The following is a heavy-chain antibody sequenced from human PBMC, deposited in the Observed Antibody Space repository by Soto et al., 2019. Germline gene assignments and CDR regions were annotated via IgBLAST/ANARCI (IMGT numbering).Heavy chain of an antibody. D-gene: IGHD2-21*02. Sequence: LRLSFAASGFTFSSYSMNWVRQAPGKGLEWVSYISSSSSTIYYADSVKGRFTISRDNAKNSLYLQMNSLRDEDTAVYYCARDLTAYCGGDCYSPPFDYWGQGTLVTVSS. CDR2: ISSSSSTI. J-gene: IGHJ4*02. CDR3: ARDLTAYCGGDCYSPPFDY. V-gene: IGHV3-48*02. CDR1: GFTFSSYS.